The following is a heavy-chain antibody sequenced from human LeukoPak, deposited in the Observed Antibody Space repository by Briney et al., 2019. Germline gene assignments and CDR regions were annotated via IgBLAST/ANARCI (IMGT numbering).Heavy chain of an antibody. CDR3: ARGSRGFVSDYTTGYKCWFDP. CDR2: INRNRGGT. J-gene: IGHJ5*02. D-gene: IGHD5-24*01. V-gene: IGHV1-2*02. Sequence: ASVKVSCKASGYTFANYGISWVRQAPGQGLEWVACINRNRGGTDYAQLVQGRFTISRDNAISTVYLQLSSLRADDTAVYYCARGSRGFVSDYTTGYKCWFDPWGQGTLVTVSS. CDR1: GYTFANYG.